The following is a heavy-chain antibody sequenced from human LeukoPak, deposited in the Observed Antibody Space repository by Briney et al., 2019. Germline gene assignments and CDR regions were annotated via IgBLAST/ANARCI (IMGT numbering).Heavy chain of an antibody. J-gene: IGHJ4*02. CDR1: GFTLSNYW. Sequence: GGSLRLSCAGSGFTLSNYWMSWIRQAPGKGLEWVANIKQDGSEKYNVDSVTGRFTISRDNANNSLYLQMISLRTEDTAVYYCARWATSHDFWGQGTLVTVSS. V-gene: IGHV3-7*01. CDR3: ARWATSHDF. CDR2: IKQDGSEK.